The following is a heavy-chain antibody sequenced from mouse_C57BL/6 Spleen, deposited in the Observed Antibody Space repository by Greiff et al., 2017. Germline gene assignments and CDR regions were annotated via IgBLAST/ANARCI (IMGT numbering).Heavy chain of an antibody. CDR3: ARAPLYNYDYGGYAMDY. Sequence: QVQLQQSDAELVKPGASVKISCKVSGYTFTDHTIHWMKQRPEQGLEWIGYIYPRDGSTKYNEKFKGKDTLTADKSSSTAYMQLNSLTSEDSAVXFCARAPLYNYDYGGYAMDYWGQGTSVTVSS. CDR1: GYTFTDHT. CDR2: IYPRDGST. D-gene: IGHD2-4*01. V-gene: IGHV1-78*01. J-gene: IGHJ4*01.